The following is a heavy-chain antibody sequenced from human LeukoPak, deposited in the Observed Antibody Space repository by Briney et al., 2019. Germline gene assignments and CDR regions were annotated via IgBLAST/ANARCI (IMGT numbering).Heavy chain of an antibody. CDR3: ARDRASGWYGYYYYYYMDV. V-gene: IGHV4-39*07. CDR2: IYYSGST. J-gene: IGHJ6*03. CDR1: GGSISSSSYY. D-gene: IGHD6-19*01. Sequence: PSETLSLTCTVSGGSISSSSYYWGWIRQPPGKGLEWIGSIYYSGSTYYNPSLKSRVTISVDTSKNQFSLKLSSVTAADTAVYYCARDRASGWYGYYYYYYMDVWGKGTTVTVSS.